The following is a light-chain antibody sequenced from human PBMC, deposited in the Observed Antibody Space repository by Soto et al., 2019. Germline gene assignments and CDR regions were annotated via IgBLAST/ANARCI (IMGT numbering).Light chain of an antibody. CDR2: GAY. CDR1: RSVSSNN. V-gene: IGKV3-20*01. Sequence: ELVLTQSPGTLSLSPGARATLSCRASRSVSSNNLAWYQQKPGQAPRLLIYGAYSRATGIQDRFRGSGSGTDFTLTISRLEHEDFAVDCCHEYGRAPRTFGQGTKVEI. J-gene: IGKJ1*01. CDR3: HEYGRAPRT.